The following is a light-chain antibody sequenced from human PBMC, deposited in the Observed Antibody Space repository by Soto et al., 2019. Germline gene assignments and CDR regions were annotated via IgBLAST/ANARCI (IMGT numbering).Light chain of an antibody. CDR1: QGIKNY. Sequence: DIQVTQYPSSLSASVGDRVTITCRASQGIKNYLAWYQQKPGEIPKLLIYAASTLESGIPPRFSGSGSGPDFTLTINNLQPEDVATYYCQRYYNAPFTFGGGTKVEIK. V-gene: IGKV1-27*01. J-gene: IGKJ4*01. CDR3: QRYYNAPFT. CDR2: AAS.